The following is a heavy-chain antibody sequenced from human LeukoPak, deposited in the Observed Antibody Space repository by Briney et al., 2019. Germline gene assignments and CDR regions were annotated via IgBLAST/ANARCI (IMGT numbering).Heavy chain of an antibody. CDR1: GGSFSGYY. Sequence: PSETLSLTCAVYGGSFSGYYWSWIRQPPGKGLEWIGEINHSGSTNYNPSLKSRVTISVDTSKNQFSLKLSSVTAADTAVYYCAREKPYYDYVWGSYRLSSYYFDYWGQGTLVTVSS. CDR2: INHSGST. V-gene: IGHV4-34*01. D-gene: IGHD3-16*02. J-gene: IGHJ4*02. CDR3: AREKPYYDYVWGSYRLSSYYFDY.